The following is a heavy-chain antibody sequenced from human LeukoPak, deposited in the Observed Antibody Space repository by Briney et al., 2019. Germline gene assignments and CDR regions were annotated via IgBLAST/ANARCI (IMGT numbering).Heavy chain of an antibody. D-gene: IGHD2-2*01. Sequence: SETLSLTCAVYGVSFSGYYWSWIRQPPGKGLEWIGEINHSGGTNYYPSPKNGVSISVYTSKNQFTLKLSSVTAADTAVYYCARPIVVVPAARGYYMDVWGKGTTVTVSS. V-gene: IGHV4-34*01. CDR2: INHSGGT. CDR3: ARPIVVVPAARGYYMDV. J-gene: IGHJ6*03. CDR1: GVSFSGYY.